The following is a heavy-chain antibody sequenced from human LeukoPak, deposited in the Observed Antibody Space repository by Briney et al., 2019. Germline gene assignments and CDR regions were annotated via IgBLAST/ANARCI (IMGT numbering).Heavy chain of an antibody. CDR2: IYYRGST. V-gene: IGHV4-31*03. CDR1: GGSISSRGYY. Sequence: SETLSLTCTVSGGSISSRGYYWSWIRQHAGKGLEWIGYIYYRGSTYFNPSLKSRITISVDTSKNQFSLTLSSVTAADAAVYFCARTCYDVSTGYPGYYFDYWGQGTLVTVSS. D-gene: IGHD3-9*01. CDR3: ARTCYDVSTGYPGYYFDY. J-gene: IGHJ4*02.